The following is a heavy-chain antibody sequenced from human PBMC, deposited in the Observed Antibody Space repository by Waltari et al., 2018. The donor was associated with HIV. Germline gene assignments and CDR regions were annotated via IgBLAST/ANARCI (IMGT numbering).Heavy chain of an antibody. J-gene: IGHJ4*02. CDR2: IKQDGSEK. D-gene: IGHD3-10*01. Sequence: EVQLVESGGGLVQPGGSLRLSCAASGFTFSSYWMSWVRQAPGKVREGGANIKQDGSEKDYVDSVNGRFTISRDKAENSLYLQMNSLRAEDTAVYYCARGGFYGSGSKVNWGQGTLVTVSS. CDR3: ARGGFYGSGSKVN. V-gene: IGHV3-7*04. CDR1: GFTFSSYW.